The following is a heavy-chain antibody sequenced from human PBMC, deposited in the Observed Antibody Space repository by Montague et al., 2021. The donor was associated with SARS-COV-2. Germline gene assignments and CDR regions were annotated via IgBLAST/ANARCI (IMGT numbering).Heavy chain of an antibody. D-gene: IGHD3-10*01. V-gene: IGHV4-34*01. CDR2: INHSGST. J-gene: IGHJ6*02. CDR1: SGSFRGYY. CDR3: ARLGAITLVRGITKADFSNYGMDV. Sequence: SETLSLTCAVSSGSFRGYYWSWIRQPPGKGLEWIGEINHSGSTTYNPSFESRVSISVDTSNKQFSLKVTSVTAADTAVYYCARLGAITLVRGITKADFSNYGMDVWGQGTTVTVSS.